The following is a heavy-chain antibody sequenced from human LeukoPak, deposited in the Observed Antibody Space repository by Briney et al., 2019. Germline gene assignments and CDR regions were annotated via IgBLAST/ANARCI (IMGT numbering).Heavy chain of an antibody. D-gene: IGHD3-22*01. CDR1: GYTFTDYY. J-gene: IGHJ5*02. CDR2: VDPEDGET. Sequence: ASVKVSCKVSGYTFTDYYMHWVQQAPGKGLEWMGLVDPEDGETIYAEKFQGRVTITADTSTDTAYMELSSLRSEDTAVYYCARVKDYDSSGYYSRWFDPWGQGTLVTVSS. CDR3: ARVKDYDSSGYYSRWFDP. V-gene: IGHV1-69-2*01.